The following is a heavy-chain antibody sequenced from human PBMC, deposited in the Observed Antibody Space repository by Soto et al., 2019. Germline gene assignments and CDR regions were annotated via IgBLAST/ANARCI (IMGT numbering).Heavy chain of an antibody. CDR3: AKEPRSHQWYFNY. CDR2: ISGSGGST. J-gene: IGHJ4*02. V-gene: IGHV3-23*01. CDR1: GFTFSIYA. D-gene: IGHD2-15*01. Sequence: GGSLRLSCAASGFTFSIYAMGWVCQAPGKGLEWVSAISGSGGSTYYADSVKGRFTISRDNSKNTLYLQMNSLRAEDTAVYYCAKEPRSHQWYFNYWGQGTLVTVSS.